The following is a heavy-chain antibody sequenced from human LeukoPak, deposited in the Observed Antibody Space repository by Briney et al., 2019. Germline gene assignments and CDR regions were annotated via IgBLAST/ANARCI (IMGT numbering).Heavy chain of an antibody. CDR2: IIPIFGTA. V-gene: IGHV1-69*13. J-gene: IGHJ6*02. CDR1: GGTFSSYA. D-gene: IGHD1-26*01. Sequence: SVKVSCKASGGTFSSYAISWVRQAPGQGLEWMGGIIPIFGTANCAQKFQGRVTITADESTSTAYMELSSLRSEDTAVYYCARVPRYELPYYYYGMDVWGQGTTVTVSS. CDR3: ARVPRYELPYYYYGMDV.